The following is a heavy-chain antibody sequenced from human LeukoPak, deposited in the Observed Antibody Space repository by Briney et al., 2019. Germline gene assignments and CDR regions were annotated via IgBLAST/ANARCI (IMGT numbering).Heavy chain of an antibody. CDR2: ISSDGSNK. CDR1: GFTFSSFT. J-gene: IGHJ4*02. Sequence: GGSLRLSCAASGFTFSSFTMHWVRQAPGKGLRWMAVISSDGSNKYYADSVKGRFTVSRDNSNNTLYLQMNSLRAEDTAVYYCAKEDSSGWPYYFDYWGQGTLVTVSS. D-gene: IGHD6-19*01. V-gene: IGHV3-30-3*01. CDR3: AKEDSSGWPYYFDY.